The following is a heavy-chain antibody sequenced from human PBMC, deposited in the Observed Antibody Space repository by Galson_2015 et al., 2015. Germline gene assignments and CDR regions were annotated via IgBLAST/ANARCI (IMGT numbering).Heavy chain of an antibody. CDR3: ARDLVAARLRYFDY. CDR2: IYHSGGT. CDR1: GYSISSGYY. J-gene: IGHJ4*02. Sequence: ETLSLTCTVSGYSISSGYYWGWIRQPPGKGLEWIGSIYHSGGTYYNPSLKSRVTISVDTSKNQFSLKLSSVTAADTAVYYCARDLVAARLRYFDYWGQGTLVTVSS. D-gene: IGHD6-6*01. V-gene: IGHV4-38-2*02.